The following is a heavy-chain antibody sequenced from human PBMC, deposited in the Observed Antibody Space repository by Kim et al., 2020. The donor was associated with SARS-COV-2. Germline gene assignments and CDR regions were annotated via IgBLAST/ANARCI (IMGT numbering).Heavy chain of an antibody. CDR2: INHSGST. CDR3: ARSKYFDWSAPPYYYGMDV. CDR1: GGSFSGYY. D-gene: IGHD3-9*01. V-gene: IGHV4-34*01. J-gene: IGHJ6*02. Sequence: SETLSLTCAVYGGSFSGYYWSWIRQPPGKGLEWIGEINHSGSTNYNPSLKSRVTISVDTSKNQFSLKLSPVTAADTAVYYCARSKYFDWSAPPYYYGMDVWGQGTTVTVSS.